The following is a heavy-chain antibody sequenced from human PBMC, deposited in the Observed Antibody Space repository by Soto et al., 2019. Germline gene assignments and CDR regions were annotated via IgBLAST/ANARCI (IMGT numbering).Heavy chain of an antibody. Sequence: SETLSLTCTVSGGSISSYYWSWIRQPPGKGLEWIGYIYYSGSTNYNPSLKSRVTISVDTSKNQFSLKLSSVTAADTAVYYCARLTYDFGPFDYWGQGTLVTVSS. CDR3: ARLTYDFGPFDY. J-gene: IGHJ4*02. V-gene: IGHV4-59*08. CDR1: GGSISSYY. CDR2: IYYSGST. D-gene: IGHD3-3*01.